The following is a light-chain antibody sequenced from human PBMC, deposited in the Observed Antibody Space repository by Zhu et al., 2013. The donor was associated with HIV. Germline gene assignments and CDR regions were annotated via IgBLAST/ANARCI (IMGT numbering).Light chain of an antibody. V-gene: IGKV3-11*01. J-gene: IGKJ1*01. Sequence: DIVLTQAPGTLSLSPGDTAILSCRASQSVNIYLAWYQQKPGQSPRLLIYDASQRATGIPARFSGSGSGTEFTLTISSLQSEDFAVYYCQQYGSSPWTFGQGTKVEIK. CDR2: DAS. CDR1: QSVNIY. CDR3: QQYGSSPWT.